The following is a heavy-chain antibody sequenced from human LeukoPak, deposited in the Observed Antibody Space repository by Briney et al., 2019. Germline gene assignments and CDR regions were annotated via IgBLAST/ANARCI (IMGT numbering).Heavy chain of an antibody. J-gene: IGHJ4*02. D-gene: IGHD3-10*01. CDR3: ARPESGFGESLAPDY. Sequence: GESLQISCKGSGYSFTSYWIGWVRQMPGKGLEWMGIIYPGDSDTRYSPSFQGQVTISADKSISTAYLQWSSLKASDTAMYYCARPESGFGESLAPDYWGQGILVTVSS. CDR2: IYPGDSDT. V-gene: IGHV5-51*01. CDR1: GYSFTSYW.